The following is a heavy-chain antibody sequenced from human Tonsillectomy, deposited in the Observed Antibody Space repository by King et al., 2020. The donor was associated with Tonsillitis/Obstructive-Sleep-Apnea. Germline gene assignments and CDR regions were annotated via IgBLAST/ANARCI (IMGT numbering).Heavy chain of an antibody. V-gene: IGHV1-69*01. Sequence: VQLVESGAEVKKPGSSVKVSCKASGGTFSSYAISWVRQAPGQGLEWMGGIIPIFGTANYAQKFQGRVTITADESTSTAYMELSSLGSEDTAVYYCAGGEPNYYDSSGYYYPASYDYWGQGTLVTVSS. J-gene: IGHJ4*02. D-gene: IGHD3-22*01. CDR3: AGGEPNYYDSSGYYYPASYDY. CDR2: IIPIFGTA. CDR1: GGTFSSYA.